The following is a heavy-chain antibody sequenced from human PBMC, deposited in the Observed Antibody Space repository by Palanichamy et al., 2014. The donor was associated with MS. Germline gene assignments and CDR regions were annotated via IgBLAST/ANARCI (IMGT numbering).Heavy chain of an antibody. CDR2: INSDGSGT. V-gene: IGHV3-74*01. J-gene: IGHJ4*02. Sequence: EVQLVESGGGLVQPGGSLRLSCAASGFTFSGYWMHWVRQTPGKGLVWVSRINSDGSGTAYADSVKGRFTISRDNAKNTLYLQMNTLRAEDSAVYYCARYSSGWHAVDYWGQGTLVTVSS. D-gene: IGHD6-25*01. CDR1: GFTFSGYW. CDR3: ARYSSGWHAVDY.